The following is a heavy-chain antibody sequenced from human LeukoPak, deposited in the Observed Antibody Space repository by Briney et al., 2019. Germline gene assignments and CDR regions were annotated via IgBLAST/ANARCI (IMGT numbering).Heavy chain of an antibody. CDR1: GYTFTIYG. CDR2: ISAYNGNT. D-gene: IGHD5-18*01. J-gene: IGHJ4*02. V-gene: IGHV1-18*01. CDR3: ARGYSYGYGGFDY. Sequence: ASETVSFTASGYTFTIYGISWVRQAPGQGREGMGWISAYNGNTNYAQKLQGIVTMTTHTSTSTAYMKLRSLRSDDTAVYYCARGYSYGYGGFDYWGQGALVTVSS.